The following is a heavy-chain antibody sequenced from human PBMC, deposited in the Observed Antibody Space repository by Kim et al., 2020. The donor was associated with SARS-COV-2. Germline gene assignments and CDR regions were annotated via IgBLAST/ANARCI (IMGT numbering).Heavy chain of an antibody. D-gene: IGHD3-10*01. V-gene: IGHV3-43*01. Sequence: YADAVKGRFTISRDNSENSLYLQMNSLRTEDTALYYCAKDILPCDIAFDPWGQGTLVTVSS. CDR3: AKDILPCDIAFDP. J-gene: IGHJ5*02.